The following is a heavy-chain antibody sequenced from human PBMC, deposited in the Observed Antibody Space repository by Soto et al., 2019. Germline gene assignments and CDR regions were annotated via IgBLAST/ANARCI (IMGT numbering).Heavy chain of an antibody. CDR3: PSHAASGSYSLADYYYGMDV. CDR1: GYSFTIYW. V-gene: IGHV5-51*01. J-gene: IGHJ6*02. CDR2: IYPGDSDT. Sequence: GDSLKISCKGSGYSFTIYWIGWVRQMPGKGLEWMGIIYPGDSDTRYSPSFQGQVTISADKSISTAYLQWSSLKASDTAMYYCPSHAASGSYSLADYYYGMDVWGQGTTVTVSS. D-gene: IGHD1-26*01.